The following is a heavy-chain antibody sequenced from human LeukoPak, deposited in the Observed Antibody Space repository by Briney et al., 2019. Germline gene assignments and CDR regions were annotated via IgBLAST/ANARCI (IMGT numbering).Heavy chain of an antibody. J-gene: IGHJ4*02. V-gene: IGHV4-59*01. CDR3: ARAVITFGAAVAKGFDC. CDR1: GGSFSIYY. CDR2: IYYSGST. D-gene: IGHD3-16*01. Sequence: PSETLSLTCTVSGGSFSIYYWSWIRQPPGKGLEWIGYIYYSGSTDYNPSLKSRVTMSLDTSKNQCSLNLNSVTAADTAVYYCARAVITFGAAVAKGFDCWGQGTLVTVSS.